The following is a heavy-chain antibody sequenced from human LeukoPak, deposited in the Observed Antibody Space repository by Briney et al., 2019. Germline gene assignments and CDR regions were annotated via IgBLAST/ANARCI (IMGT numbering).Heavy chain of an antibody. J-gene: IGHJ4*02. V-gene: IGHV1-24*01. CDR2: LDPADGEM. D-gene: IGHD1-26*01. CDR3: ATGRTKWDLLNY. Sequence: ASVTVSCKVSGYSLTELSLHWVRQAPGKGLEWTGGLDPADGEMIYTQKFQGRITMAEDASTDTAYMEMSSLRSDDTAVYYCATGRTKWDLLNYWGQGTLVTVSS. CDR1: GYSLTELS.